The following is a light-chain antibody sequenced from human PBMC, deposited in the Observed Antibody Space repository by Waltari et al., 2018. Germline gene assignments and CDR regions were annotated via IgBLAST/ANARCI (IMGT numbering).Light chain of an antibody. Sequence: DIQMTQSPSSLSASVGDRVTITCRASENVNNYLNWYQQKPGKAPKLLIYKASTLQSGVPSRFSGSGSGTDYTFTISSLQSEDVATYYCQHGYGTPYSFGQGTKVEFK. J-gene: IGKJ2*03. CDR1: ENVNNY. V-gene: IGKV1-39*01. CDR3: QHGYGTPYS. CDR2: KAS.